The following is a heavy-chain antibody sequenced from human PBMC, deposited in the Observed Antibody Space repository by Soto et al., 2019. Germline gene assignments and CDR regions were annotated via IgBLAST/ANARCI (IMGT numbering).Heavy chain of an antibody. CDR2: ISAYNGNT. D-gene: IGHD2-2*01. J-gene: IGHJ6*02. CDR3: ARYAFRYFSCTSCHAYYYYGMDV. CDR1: GYTFTSYG. V-gene: IGHV1-18*01. Sequence: ASVKVSCKASGYTFTSYGISWVRQAPGQGLERMGWISAYNGNTNYAQKIQGRVTMTTDTSTSTAYMEPRSLRSDDTAVSYCARYAFRYFSCTSCHAYYYYGMDVWGQGTTVTVYS.